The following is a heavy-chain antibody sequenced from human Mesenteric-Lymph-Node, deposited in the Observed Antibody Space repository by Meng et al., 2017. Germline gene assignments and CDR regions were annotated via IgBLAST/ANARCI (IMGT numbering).Heavy chain of an antibody. Sequence: QVQLQQWGAGLVKPSETLSLTCAVYGGSFSGYYWSWIRQPPGKGLEWIGEINHSGSTNYNPSLKSRVTISVDTSKNQFSLKLSSVTAADTAVYYCARGIAVAGYPFWGQGTLVTVSS. V-gene: IGHV4-34*01. J-gene: IGHJ4*02. CDR2: INHSGST. CDR3: ARGIAVAGYPF. CDR1: GGSFSGYY. D-gene: IGHD6-19*01.